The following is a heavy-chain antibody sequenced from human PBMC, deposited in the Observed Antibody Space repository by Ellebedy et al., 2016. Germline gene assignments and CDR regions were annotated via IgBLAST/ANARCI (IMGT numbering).Heavy chain of an antibody. CDR1: GFTFSSYW. J-gene: IGHJ4*02. Sequence: GGSLRLSXAASGFTFSSYWMHWVRQAPGKGLVWVSRINSDGSSTSYADSVKGRFTISRDNAKNTLYLQMNSLRAEDTAVYYCARVGGSSSSWYDYWGQGTLVTVSS. CDR2: INSDGSST. CDR3: ARVGGSSSSWYDY. D-gene: IGHD6-13*01. V-gene: IGHV3-74*01.